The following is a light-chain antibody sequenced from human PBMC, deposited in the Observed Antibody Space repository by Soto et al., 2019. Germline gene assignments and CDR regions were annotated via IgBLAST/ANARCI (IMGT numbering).Light chain of an antibody. V-gene: IGKV1-5*01. CDR2: DAS. CDR3: QQYHSYWT. Sequence: SRMTQSPSMLSEFVGARVIITCRASQSISLSLAWYQQKPGKAPDLLISDASNLERGVPSRFSGSGSGTEFTLTISSLQPDDFATYYCQQYHSYWTLGPATTVDI. CDR1: QSISLS. J-gene: IGKJ3*01.